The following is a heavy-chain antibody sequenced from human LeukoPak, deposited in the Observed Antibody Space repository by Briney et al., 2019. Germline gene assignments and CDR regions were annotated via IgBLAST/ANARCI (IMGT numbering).Heavy chain of an antibody. J-gene: IGHJ4*02. CDR1: GFTFNSYW. Sequence: PGGSLRLFCAPSGFTFNSYWMSWVRQAPGKGLAGVANIDPDGSEKQYGDSVKGRFTTSRDNAKNSLYQQMNSLRAEDTAIYYCARIYYFGDNNWRYFDNWGQGTLVTVSS. D-gene: IGHD3-10*01. CDR2: IDPDGSEK. V-gene: IGHV3-7*01. CDR3: ARIYYFGDNNWRYFDN.